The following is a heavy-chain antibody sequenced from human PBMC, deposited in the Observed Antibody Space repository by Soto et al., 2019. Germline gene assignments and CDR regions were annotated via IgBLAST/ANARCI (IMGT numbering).Heavy chain of an antibody. CDR2: ISAYDGKT. V-gene: IGHV1-18*01. J-gene: IGHJ5*02. CDR1: GYTFNTYG. CDR3: ARDPHEFWTSYWFDP. D-gene: IGHD3-3*01. Sequence: ASVKVSCKTSGYTFNTYGINWVRQAPGQGLELMGWISAYDGKTTYAEKFQGRVTLTTDTSTSTAYMELRSLRSDDTAIYYCARDPHEFWTSYWFDPWGQGTPVTASS.